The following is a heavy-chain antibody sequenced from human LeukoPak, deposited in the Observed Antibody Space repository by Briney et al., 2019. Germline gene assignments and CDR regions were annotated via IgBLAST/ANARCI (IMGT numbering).Heavy chain of an antibody. Sequence: GASVKVSCKASGYTFTSYGISWVRQAPGQGLEWMGWISAYNGNTNYAHHLQGRVTMTTDTSTSTAYMELRSLRSDDTAVYFCATDDIAVAGTNFDYWGQGTLVTASS. V-gene: IGHV1-18*01. CDR1: GYTFTSYG. CDR2: ISAYNGNT. D-gene: IGHD6-19*01. J-gene: IGHJ4*02. CDR3: ATDDIAVAGTNFDY.